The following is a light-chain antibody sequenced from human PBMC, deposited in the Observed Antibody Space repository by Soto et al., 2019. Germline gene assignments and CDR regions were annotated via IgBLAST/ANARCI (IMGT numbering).Light chain of an antibody. J-gene: IGKJ2*01. CDR3: QQYDDWPGYT. CDR2: GAS. V-gene: IGKV3-15*01. Sequence: EMVMTQSPVTLSVSPGERATHSCRASQSVNSKLAWYQQKPGQAPRLLIYGASTRAAGIPDRFSGSGSGTDFTLTISSLQSEDFAVYYCQQYDDWPGYTFGQGTKLEIK. CDR1: QSVNSK.